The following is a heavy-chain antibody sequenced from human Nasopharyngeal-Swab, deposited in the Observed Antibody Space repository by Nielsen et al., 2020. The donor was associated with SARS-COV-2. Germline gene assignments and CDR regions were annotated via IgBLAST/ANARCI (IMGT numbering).Heavy chain of an antibody. J-gene: IGHJ4*02. CDR2: ISWNSCSI. D-gene: IGHD6-19*01. V-gene: IGHV3-9*01. Sequence: SLKISCAASGFTFDDYAMHWVRQAPGKGLEWVAGISWNSCSIGYAASVKGQFTIYRDNSKNSLYLQMNSLRAEDTALYYCALLSSGWYPTPPFDYWGQGTLVTVSS. CDR3: ALLSSGWYPTPPFDY. CDR1: GFTFDDYA.